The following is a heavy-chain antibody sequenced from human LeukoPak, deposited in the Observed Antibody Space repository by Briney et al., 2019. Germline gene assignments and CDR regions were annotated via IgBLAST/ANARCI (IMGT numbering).Heavy chain of an antibody. D-gene: IGHD3-22*01. V-gene: IGHV1-46*01. CDR3: ARVKSYYYDTSDKDAFDI. CDR1: GYTFTSYY. Sequence: ASVKVSCKASGYTFTSYYMHWVRQAPGQGLEWMGIINPRGGSTSYTQKFQGRVTMTRDTSTSTVYMELSSLGSEDTAVYYCARVKSYYYDTSDKDAFDIWGQGTMVTVSS. CDR2: INPRGGST. J-gene: IGHJ3*02.